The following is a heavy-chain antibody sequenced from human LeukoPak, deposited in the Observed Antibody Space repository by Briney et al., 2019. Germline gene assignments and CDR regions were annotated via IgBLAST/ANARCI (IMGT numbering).Heavy chain of an antibody. J-gene: IGHJ4*02. Sequence: GESLKISCRASGYIFTSYWIGWVRQMPGKGLEWMGIIYPENSDTRYSPSFQGQVTISADKSISTAYLQWSRLKASDTAMYYCASGYNYGYFDYWGQGTLVTVSS. CDR1: GYIFTSYW. V-gene: IGHV5-51*01. CDR3: ASGYNYGYFDY. CDR2: IYPENSDT. D-gene: IGHD5-18*01.